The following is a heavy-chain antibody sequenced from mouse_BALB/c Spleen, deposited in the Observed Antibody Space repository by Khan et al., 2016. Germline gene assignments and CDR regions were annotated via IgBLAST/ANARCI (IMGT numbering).Heavy chain of an antibody. CDR2: INPSTGYT. D-gene: IGHD1-1*01. CDR1: GYTFTDYW. Sequence: QVQLQQSGAELVKPGASVKMSCKASGYTFTDYWMHWVKQRPGQGLEWIGYINPSTGYTEYNQTFKDKATLTADKSSSTAYMQLSSLTSEDSAVYYCARGRYYYGSSYGWFAYWGEGTMVTVSA. CDR3: ARGRYYYGSSYGWFAY. J-gene: IGHJ3*01. V-gene: IGHV1-7*01.